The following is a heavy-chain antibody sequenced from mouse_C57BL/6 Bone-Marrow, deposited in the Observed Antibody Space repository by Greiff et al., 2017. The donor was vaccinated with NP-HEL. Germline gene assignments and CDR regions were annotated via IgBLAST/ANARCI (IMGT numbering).Heavy chain of an antibody. D-gene: IGHD5-1-1*01. CDR3: TTIPLFDY. J-gene: IGHJ2*01. V-gene: IGHV14-4*01. Sequence: VHVKQSGAELVRPGASVKLSCTASGFNIKDDYMHWVKQRPEQGLEWIGWIDPENGDTEYASKFQGKATITADTSSNTAYLQLSSLTSEDTAVYYCTTIPLFDYWGQGTTLTVSS. CDR2: IDPENGDT. CDR1: GFNIKDDY.